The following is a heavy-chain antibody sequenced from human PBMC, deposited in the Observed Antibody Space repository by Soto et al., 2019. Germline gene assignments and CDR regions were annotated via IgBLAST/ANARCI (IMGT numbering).Heavy chain of an antibody. J-gene: IGHJ6*03. CDR1: GFSFSSIW. V-gene: IGHV3-7*01. CDR2: IKEDGSKR. D-gene: IGHD3-16*01. Sequence: EVQLVESGGGLVQPGGSLRLSCAASGFSFSSIWMAWARQAPGKGLEWVANIKEDGSKRNYVDSVKGRFTISRDNARNSLSLQMNSLRADDTAVYYCAREGEHWGYYMDAWGKGTTVIVSS. CDR3: AREGEHWGYYMDA.